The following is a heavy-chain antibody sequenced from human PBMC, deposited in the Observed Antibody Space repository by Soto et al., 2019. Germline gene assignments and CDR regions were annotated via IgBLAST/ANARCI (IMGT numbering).Heavy chain of an antibody. D-gene: IGHD2-2*01. J-gene: IGHJ4*02. CDR1: GFTFSSYA. Sequence: GGSLRLSCAASGFTFSSYAMSWVRQAPGKGLEWVSAISGSGGSTYYADSVKGRFTISRDNSKNTLYLQMNSLRAEDTAVYYCAKHPPVQYCSSTSCYFFDYWGQGTLVTVSS. CDR2: ISGSGGST. CDR3: AKHPPVQYCSSTSCYFFDY. V-gene: IGHV3-23*01.